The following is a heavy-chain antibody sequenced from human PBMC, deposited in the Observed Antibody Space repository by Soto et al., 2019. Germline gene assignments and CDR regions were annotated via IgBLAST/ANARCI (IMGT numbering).Heavy chain of an antibody. D-gene: IGHD2-8*01. CDR1: GGAFSSYA. J-gene: IGHJ6*02. CDR2: IIPSIGTP. V-gene: IGHV1-69*01. Sequence: QVQLVQSGAEVKKPGSSVKVSCKASGGAFSSYAISWVRQAPGRGLEWVGGIIPSIGTPNYAQKFQGRVTISADETTRTAYMALSSLTSDDTAVYFCASFCTIPSCVIDFYDRRDAWGQGTTVTVSS. CDR3: ASFCTIPSCVIDFYDRRDA.